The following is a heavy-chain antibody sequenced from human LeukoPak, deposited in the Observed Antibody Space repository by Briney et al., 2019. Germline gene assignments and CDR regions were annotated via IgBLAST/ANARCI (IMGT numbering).Heavy chain of an antibody. CDR1: GFTFSGYG. CDR3: VRESPVVPSASDAFDI. V-gene: IGHV3-33*01. Sequence: GGSLRLSCVASGFTFSGYGMHWVRQAPGKGLEWVAVTWSDGSNKFYADSVKGRFTISRDNSKNTLYLQMNSLRAEDTAVYYCVRESPVVPSASDAFDIWGQGTMVTVSS. D-gene: IGHD2-2*01. J-gene: IGHJ3*02. CDR2: TWSDGSNK.